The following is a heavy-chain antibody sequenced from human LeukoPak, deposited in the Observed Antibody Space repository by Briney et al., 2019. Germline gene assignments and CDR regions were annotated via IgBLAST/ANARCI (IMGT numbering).Heavy chain of an antibody. D-gene: IGHD1-1*01. J-gene: IGHJ4*02. CDR2: ISYDGSNK. V-gene: IGHV3-30*05. CDR3: ARIRSLRSVFNEPTVDY. CDR1: GFTFSSYG. Sequence: PGGSLRLSCAASGFTFSSYGMHWVRQAPGKGLEWVAVISYDGSNKYYADSVKGRFTISRDNSKNTLYLQMNSLRAEDTAVYYCARIRSLRSVFNEPTVDYWGQGTLVTVSS.